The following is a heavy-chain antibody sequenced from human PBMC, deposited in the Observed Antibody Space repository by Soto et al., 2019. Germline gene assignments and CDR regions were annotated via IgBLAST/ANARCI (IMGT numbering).Heavy chain of an antibody. CDR2: IYYSGST. J-gene: IGHJ4*02. V-gene: IGHV4-59*12. CDR1: GCSISSYY. Sequence: SETLSLTCTFSGCSISSYYWSWIRQPPGKGLEWIGYIYYSGSTNYNPSLKSRVTISVDTSKNQFSLKLSSVTAADTAVYYCARESVAGTGWYFDYWGQGTLVTVSS. D-gene: IGHD6-19*01. CDR3: ARESVAGTGWYFDY.